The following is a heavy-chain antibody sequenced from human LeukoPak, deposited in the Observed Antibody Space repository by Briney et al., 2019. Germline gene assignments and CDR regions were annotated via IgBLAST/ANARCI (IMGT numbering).Heavy chain of an antibody. CDR2: IYHSGST. Sequence: SETLSLTCAVYGGSFSGYYWSWIRQPPGKGLEWIGEIYHSGSTNYNPSLKSRVTISVDKSKNQFSLKLSSVTAADTAVYYCARGGEMRADFDYWGQGTLVTVSS. D-gene: IGHD5-24*01. V-gene: IGHV4-34*01. CDR3: ARGGEMRADFDY. J-gene: IGHJ4*02. CDR1: GGSFSGYY.